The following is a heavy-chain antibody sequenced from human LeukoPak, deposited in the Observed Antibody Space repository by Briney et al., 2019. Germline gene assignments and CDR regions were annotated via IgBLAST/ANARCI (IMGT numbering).Heavy chain of an antibody. V-gene: IGHV3-23*01. Sequence: GGSLRLSCAASGFTFSNYGMSWVRQAPGKGLEWVSAITGSGGSTYYADSVKGRFTISRDNSKNTLYLQMNSLRAEDTAVYYCARDPYSSGYFYGMDVWGQGTTVTVSS. CDR2: ITGSGGST. J-gene: IGHJ6*02. CDR1: GFTFSNYG. CDR3: ARDPYSSGYFYGMDV. D-gene: IGHD3-22*01.